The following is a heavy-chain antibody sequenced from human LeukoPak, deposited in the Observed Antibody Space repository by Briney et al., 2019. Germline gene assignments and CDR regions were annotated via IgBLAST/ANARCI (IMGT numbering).Heavy chain of an antibody. V-gene: IGHV4-59*08. D-gene: IGHD4-23*01. CDR2: IYYSGST. J-gene: IGHJ4*02. CDR3: ARQASFPGGGNAPLRF. Sequence: SETLSLTCGVSGGSISSYYWSWIRQPPGKGLEWIGYIYYSGSTNYNPSLKSRVTISVDTSKNQFSLKLSSVTAADTAVYYCARQASFPGGGNAPLRFWGQGALVTVSS. CDR1: GGSISSYY.